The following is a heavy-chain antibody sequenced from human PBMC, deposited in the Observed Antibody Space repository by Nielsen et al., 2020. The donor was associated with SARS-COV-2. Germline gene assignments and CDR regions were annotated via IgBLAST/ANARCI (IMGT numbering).Heavy chain of an antibody. CDR2: ISSSSSYI. Sequence: GESLKISCAASGFTFSSYSMNWVRQAPGKGLEWVSSISSSSSYIYYADSVKGRFTISRDNAKNSLYLQMNSLRAEDTAVYYCARGGVAGGYYFDYWGQGTLVTVSS. J-gene: IGHJ4*02. CDR3: ARGGVAGGYYFDY. V-gene: IGHV3-21*01. D-gene: IGHD6-19*01. CDR1: GFTFSSYS.